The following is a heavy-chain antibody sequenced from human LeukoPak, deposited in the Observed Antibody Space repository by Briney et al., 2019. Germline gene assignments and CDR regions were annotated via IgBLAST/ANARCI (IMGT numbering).Heavy chain of an antibody. CDR2: SSARGDSP. J-gene: IGHJ1*01. CDR1: GFTFKKYA. Sequence: GGSLRLSCTASGFTFKKYAMSWVRQAPGEGLEWVSASSARGDSPYYADSVKGRFTISRDNSKNTLYREMNSLRVEDTAVYYRAKGVYGSGSYREYFEQWGQGTLVTVSS. CDR3: AKGVYGSGSYREYFEQ. V-gene: IGHV3-23*01. D-gene: IGHD3-10*01.